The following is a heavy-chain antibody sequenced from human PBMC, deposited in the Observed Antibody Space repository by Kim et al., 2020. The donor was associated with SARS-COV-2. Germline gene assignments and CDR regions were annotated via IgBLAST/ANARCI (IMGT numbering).Heavy chain of an antibody. Sequence: GGSLRLSCAASGFTFSSYDMHWVRQATGKGLEWVSAIGTAGDTYYPGSVKGRFTISRENAKNSLYLQMNSLRAGDTAVYYCARGRWYYDFWSGCKGGEYWFAPWSQGALVAVSS. CDR2: IGTAGDT. V-gene: IGHV3-13*01. CDR1: GFTFSSYD. D-gene: IGHD3-3*01. CDR3: ARGRWYYDFWSGCKGGEYWFAP. J-gene: IGHJ5*02.